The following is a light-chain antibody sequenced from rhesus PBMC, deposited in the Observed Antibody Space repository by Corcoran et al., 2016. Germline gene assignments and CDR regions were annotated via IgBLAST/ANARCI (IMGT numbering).Light chain of an antibody. J-gene: IGKJ1*01. Sequence: VVTQSPATLSLSPGERVTLSCRASPNDGSDLAWLQQKPGQAPRLPNFGASVRATGVPDRFSGSGSGADLTLTLSSLEPEDVGVYFCQQSSNFWTFGQGTKVEIK. CDR3: QQSSNFWT. CDR2: GAS. CDR1: PNDGSD. V-gene: IGKV3-24*04.